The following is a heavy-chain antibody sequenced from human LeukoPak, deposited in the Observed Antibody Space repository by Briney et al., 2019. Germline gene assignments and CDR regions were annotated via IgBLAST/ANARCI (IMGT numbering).Heavy chain of an antibody. CDR3: ASRPRDAAALDY. V-gene: IGHV1-3*01. CDR2: INAGNGNT. J-gene: IGHJ4*02. Sequence: ASVKVSCKASGYTFTSYAMHWVRQAPGQRLEWMGWINAGNGNTKYSQRFQGKVTITRDTSASTAYMELSSLRSEDTAVYYCASRPRDAAALDYWGQGTLVTVSS. D-gene: IGHD6-13*01. CDR1: GYTFTSYA.